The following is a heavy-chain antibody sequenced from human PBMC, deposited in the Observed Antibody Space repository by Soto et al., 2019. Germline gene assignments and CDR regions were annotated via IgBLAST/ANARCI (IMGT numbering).Heavy chain of an antibody. V-gene: IGHV5-51*01. CDR3: ARTYDSSGYQYGMDV. CDR1: GYSFTSYW. Sequence: GESLKISCKGSGYSFTSYWIGWVRQMPGKGLEWMGIIHPGDSDTRYSPSFQGQVTISADKSISTAYLQWSSLKASDTAMYYCARTYDSSGYQYGMDVWGQGTTVTVSS. D-gene: IGHD3-22*01. J-gene: IGHJ6*02. CDR2: IHPGDSDT.